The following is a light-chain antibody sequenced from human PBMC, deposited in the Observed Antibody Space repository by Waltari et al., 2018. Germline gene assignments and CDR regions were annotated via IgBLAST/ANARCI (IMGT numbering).Light chain of an antibody. CDR2: EVS. CDR3: SSYTRSNTWV. Sequence: QSALTQPASVSGSPGQSITISCTGTSSDVGGYNYVSWYEQHPGKAPKLIIYEVSDRSSGVANRFLGSKSANTASLTISGLQTEDEADYYCSSYTRSNTWVFGGGTRLTVL. CDR1: SSDVGGYNY. J-gene: IGLJ3*02. V-gene: IGLV2-14*01.